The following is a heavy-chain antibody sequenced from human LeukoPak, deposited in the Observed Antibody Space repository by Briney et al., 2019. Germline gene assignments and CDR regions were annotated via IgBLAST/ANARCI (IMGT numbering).Heavy chain of an antibody. Sequence: TSVKVSCKASGFTFTSSAMQWLRQARGQRLEWIGWIVVGSGNTNYAQKFQERVTITRDMSTSTAYMELSSLRSEDTAVYYCAALYYHGSGSTDYWGQGTLVTVSS. CDR1: GFTFTSSA. CDR3: AALYYHGSGSTDY. D-gene: IGHD3-10*01. CDR2: IVVGSGNT. V-gene: IGHV1-58*02. J-gene: IGHJ4*02.